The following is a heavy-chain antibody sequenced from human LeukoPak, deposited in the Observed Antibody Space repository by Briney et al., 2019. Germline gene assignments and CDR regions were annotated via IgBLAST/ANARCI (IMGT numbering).Heavy chain of an antibody. CDR3: AGGPQYGGSYVD. CDR2: IRDSGSIT. D-gene: IGHD1-26*01. Sequence: GGSLRLSCAASGVTFTNYEMAWVRQAPGMGLGGVSYIRDSGSITKYVDAVKGRFTISRDNARNSVYLQMESLRVEDTALYYCAGGPQYGGSYVDWGQGNLVTVSS. J-gene: IGHJ4*02. CDR1: GVTFTNYE. V-gene: IGHV3-48*03.